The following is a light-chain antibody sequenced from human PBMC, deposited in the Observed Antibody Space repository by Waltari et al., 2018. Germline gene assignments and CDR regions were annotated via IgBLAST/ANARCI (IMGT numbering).Light chain of an antibody. CDR1: QLGDKY. CDR2: QDS. CDR3: QAWDSSTREV. V-gene: IGLV3-1*01. J-gene: IGLJ2*01. Sequence: SYELTQPPSVSVSPGQTASITCSGDQLGDKYACWYQQKPGQSPVLVIYQDSKRPSGIPERFSGSNSGNTATLTISGTQAMDEADYYCQAWDSSTREVFGGGTKLTVL.